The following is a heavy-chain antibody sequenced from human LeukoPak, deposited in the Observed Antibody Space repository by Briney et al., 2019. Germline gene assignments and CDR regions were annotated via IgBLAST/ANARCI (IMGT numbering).Heavy chain of an antibody. CDR2: MNPNSGNT. J-gene: IGHJ6*02. V-gene: IGHV1-8*01. Sequence: SVKVSCKASGYTFTSYDINWVRQATGQGLEWMGWMNPNSGNTGYAQKFQGRVTMTRHTSISTAYMELSSLRSEDTAVYYCARGRYSDFWSGYYTLNYYGMDVWGQGTTVTVSS. CDR3: ARGRYSDFWSGYYTLNYYGMDV. CDR1: GYTFTSYD. D-gene: IGHD3-3*01.